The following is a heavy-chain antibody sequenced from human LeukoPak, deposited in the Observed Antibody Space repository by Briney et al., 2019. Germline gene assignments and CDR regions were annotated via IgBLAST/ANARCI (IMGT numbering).Heavy chain of an antibody. Sequence: PSETLSLTCAVYGGSFSGYYWSWIRQPPGKGLEWIGEINHSGSTNYNPSLKSRVTISVDTSKNQFSLKLSSVTAADTAVYYCARGLDGYNMDDAFDIWGQGTMVTVSS. CDR2: INHSGST. CDR1: GGSFSGYY. V-gene: IGHV4-34*01. CDR3: ARGLDGYNMDDAFDI. J-gene: IGHJ3*02. D-gene: IGHD5-24*01.